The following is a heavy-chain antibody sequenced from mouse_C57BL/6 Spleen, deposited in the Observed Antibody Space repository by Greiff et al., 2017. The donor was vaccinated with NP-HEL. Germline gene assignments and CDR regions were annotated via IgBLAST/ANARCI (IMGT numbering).Heavy chain of an antibody. CDR3: VSHYDYFAWFAY. D-gene: IGHD2-4*01. CDR2: IRSKSNNYAT. Sequence: EVHLVESGGGLVQPKGSLKLSCAASGFSFNTYAMNWVRQAPGKGLEWVARIRSKSNNYATYYADSVKDRFTISRDDSESMLYLQMNNLKTEDTAMYYCVSHYDYFAWFAYWGQGTLVTVSA. V-gene: IGHV10-1*01. J-gene: IGHJ3*01. CDR1: GFSFNTYA.